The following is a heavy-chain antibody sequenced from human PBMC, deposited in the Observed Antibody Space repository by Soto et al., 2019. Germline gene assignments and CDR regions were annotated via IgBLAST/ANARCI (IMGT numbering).Heavy chain of an antibody. J-gene: IGHJ4*02. V-gene: IGHV3-30*18. Sequence: PGGSLRLSCAASGFTFSSYGMHWVRQAPGKGLEWVAVISYDGSNKYYADSVKGRFTISRDNSKNTLYLQMNSLRAEDTAVYYCAKDRHYYGSGSYLTELDYWGQGTLVTVSS. D-gene: IGHD3-10*01. CDR2: ISYDGSNK. CDR3: AKDRHYYGSGSYLTELDY. CDR1: GFTFSSYG.